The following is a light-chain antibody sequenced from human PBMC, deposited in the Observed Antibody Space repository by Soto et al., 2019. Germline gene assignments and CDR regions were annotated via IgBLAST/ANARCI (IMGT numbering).Light chain of an antibody. V-gene: IGKV3-15*01. CDR3: QQYNNWPIT. CDR1: QRVGIN. Sequence: EVVMTQSPATLSVSPGERAALSCRASQRVGINLAGYQQEPGQAPRLLIYGASDRTIGIPARFSGSGSGTEFTLTISSLQTEDFAVYFCQQYNNWPITFGQGTKV. J-gene: IGKJ1*01. CDR2: GAS.